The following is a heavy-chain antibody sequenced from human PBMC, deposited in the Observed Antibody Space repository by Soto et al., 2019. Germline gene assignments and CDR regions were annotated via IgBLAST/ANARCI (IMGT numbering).Heavy chain of an antibody. Sequence: GGSLRLSCAASGFTFSNAWMSWVRQAPGKGLEWVGRITSKTDGGTTDYAAPVRGRFTISRDDSKNTLYLQMKSMKTEDTAVYYCTTDETTVTVFDYWGQGTLVTVSS. CDR1: GFTFSNAW. D-gene: IGHD4-17*01. J-gene: IGHJ4*02. CDR2: ITSKTDGGTT. V-gene: IGHV3-15*01. CDR3: TTDETTVTVFDY.